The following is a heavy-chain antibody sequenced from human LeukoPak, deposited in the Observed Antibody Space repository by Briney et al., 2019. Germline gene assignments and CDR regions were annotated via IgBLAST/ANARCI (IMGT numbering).Heavy chain of an antibody. Sequence: GESLKISCETTGYSFTTYWIGWVHQVPGAGLEWVGAIYPDDSDARYSPPFQGQVIISADKSVRTAYLQWTSLKASDTAIYYCARQRRASASVNYFDPWGQGTLVTVSS. CDR2: IYPDDSDA. D-gene: IGHD3-10*01. J-gene: IGHJ5*02. CDR1: GYSFTTYW. CDR3: ARQRRASASVNYFDP. V-gene: IGHV5-51*07.